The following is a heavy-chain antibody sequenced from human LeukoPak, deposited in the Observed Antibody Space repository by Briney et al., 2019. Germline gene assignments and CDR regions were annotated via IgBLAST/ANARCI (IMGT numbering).Heavy chain of an antibody. CDR3: AREPQLPTNWFDP. J-gene: IGHJ5*02. V-gene: IGHV4-61*02. CDR1: GGSISSGSYY. CDR2: IYTSGST. D-gene: IGHD1-26*01. Sequence: SETLSLTCTVSGGSISSGSYYWSWIRQPAGKGLEWIGRIYTSGSTNYNPSLKSRVTISVDTSKNQFSLKLSSVTAADTAVYYCAREPQLPTNWFDPWGQGTLVTVSS.